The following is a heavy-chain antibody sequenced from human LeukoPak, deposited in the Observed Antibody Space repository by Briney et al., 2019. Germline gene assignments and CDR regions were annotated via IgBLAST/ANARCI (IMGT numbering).Heavy chain of an antibody. CDR2: IYYSKNT. D-gene: IGHD5-18*01. J-gene: IGHJ4*02. CDR1: GGSISSSAY. V-gene: IGHV4-39*01. CDR3: VSPRGFSYGYFDY. Sequence: SETLSLTCTVSGGSISSSAYWGWIRQPPGKGLEWIGSIYYSKNTYYNPSLKGRVTISADTSKNQFSLTLGSVSATDTAVYYCVSPRGFSYGYFDYWGQGTLVTVSS.